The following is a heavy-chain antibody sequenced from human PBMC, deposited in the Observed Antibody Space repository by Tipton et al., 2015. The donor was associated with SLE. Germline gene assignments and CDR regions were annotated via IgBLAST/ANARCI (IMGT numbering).Heavy chain of an antibody. J-gene: IGHJ6*02. D-gene: IGHD4-17*01. CDR1: GFTFSSYA. CDR2: IYSGDST. V-gene: IGHV3-23*03. Sequence: SLRLSCAASGFTFSSYAMSWVRQAPGKGLEWVSVIYSGDSTYYAGSVKGRFTISRDNSKNTLYLQMNSLRAEDTALYYCAKDSAVTTPLYYYGMDVWGQGTTVTVSS. CDR3: AKDSAVTTPLYYYGMDV.